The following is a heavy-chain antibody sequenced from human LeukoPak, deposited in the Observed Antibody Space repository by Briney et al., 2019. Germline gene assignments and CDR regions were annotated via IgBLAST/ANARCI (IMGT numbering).Heavy chain of an antibody. CDR2: INPNSGGT. V-gene: IGHV1-2*02. CDR3: ARVAPGIEQNYYGSGSYDY. Sequence: ASVTVSFKASGYTFTGYYMHWVRQAPGQGLEWMGWINPNSGGTNYAQKFQGRVTMTRDTSISTAYMELSRLRSDDTAVYYCARVAPGIEQNYYGSGSYDYWGQGTLVTVSS. CDR1: GYTFTGYY. J-gene: IGHJ4*02. D-gene: IGHD3-10*01.